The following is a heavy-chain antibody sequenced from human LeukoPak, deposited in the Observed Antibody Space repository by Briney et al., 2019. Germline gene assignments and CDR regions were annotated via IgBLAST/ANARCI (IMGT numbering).Heavy chain of an antibody. CDR2: VSPYTHNT. D-gene: IGHD2-2*01. Sequence: ASVKVSCKASGYSFSSFGISWLRQAPGQGLEWMGWVSPYTHNTNYAQKFKGRVTLTTDTSTSTAYMEVRSLRSDDTAVYYCARDEDVPTYPNWIDTWGQGTLVIVSS. CDR1: GYSFSSFG. V-gene: IGHV1-18*01. J-gene: IGHJ5*02. CDR3: ARDEDVPTYPNWIDT.